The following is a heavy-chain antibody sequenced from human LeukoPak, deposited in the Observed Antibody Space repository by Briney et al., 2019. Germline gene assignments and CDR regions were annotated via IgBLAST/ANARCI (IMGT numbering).Heavy chain of an antibody. CDR1: GFTFSSYA. D-gene: IGHD2-8*01. V-gene: IGHV3-23*01. CDR2: ISAAGGNS. J-gene: IGHJ4*02. CDR3: AKTKAVYYFDY. Sequence: GGSLSLSCVTSGFTFSSYAMSWVRQAPGKGLEWVSGISAAGGNSFYADSVKGRFTISRDNSNNTLHLQMNNMRAEDTAVYYWAKTKAVYYFDYWGQGNLVTVSS.